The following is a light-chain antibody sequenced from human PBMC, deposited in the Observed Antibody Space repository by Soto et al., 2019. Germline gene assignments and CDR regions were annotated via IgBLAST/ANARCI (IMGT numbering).Light chain of an antibody. Sequence: QSALTQPASVSGSPGQSITISCTGTSSDVGSYNLVSWYQQHPGKAPKLMIYEVSKRPSGVSNRFSCSKSGNTASLTISGLQAEDEADYYCCSYAGSSTFYVFGTGTKLTVL. CDR3: CSYAGSSTFYV. CDR1: SSDVGSYNL. J-gene: IGLJ1*01. V-gene: IGLV2-23*02. CDR2: EVS.